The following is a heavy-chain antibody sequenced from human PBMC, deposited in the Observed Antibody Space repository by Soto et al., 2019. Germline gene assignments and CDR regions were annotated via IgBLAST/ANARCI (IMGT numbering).Heavy chain of an antibody. CDR3: ARDVKWFGEDWFDP. J-gene: IGHJ5*02. D-gene: IGHD3-10*01. Sequence: PSETLSLTCTVSGGSISSGGYYWSWIRQHPGKGLEWIGYIYYRGSTYYNPSLKSRVTISVDTSKNQFSLKLSSVTAADTAVYYCARDVKWFGEDWFDPWGQGTLVTVSS. CDR1: GGSISSGGYY. CDR2: IYYRGST. V-gene: IGHV4-31*03.